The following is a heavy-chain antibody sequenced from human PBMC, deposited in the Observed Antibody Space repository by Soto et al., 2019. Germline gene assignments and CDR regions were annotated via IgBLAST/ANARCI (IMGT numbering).Heavy chain of an antibody. CDR2: IYHSGST. D-gene: IGHD2-2*01. CDR1: GGSISSGGYS. Sequence: QLQLQESGSGLVKPSQTLSLTCAVSGGSISSGGYSWSWIRQPPGKGLEWIGYIYHSGSTYYNPSLKSRVTISVDRSKNQFSLKLSSVTAADTVVYYCARVADIVVVPAAIGGYYFDYWGQGTLVTVSS. CDR3: ARVADIVVVPAAIGGYYFDY. V-gene: IGHV4-30-2*01. J-gene: IGHJ4*02.